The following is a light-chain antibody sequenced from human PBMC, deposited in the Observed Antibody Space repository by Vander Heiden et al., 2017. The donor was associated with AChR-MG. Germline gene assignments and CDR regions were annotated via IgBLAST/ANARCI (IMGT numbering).Light chain of an antibody. CDR1: TGAVTRDHW. Sequence: QTGVTQEPSLTVSPGGTVTLTCGSSTGAVTRDHWPYWFQQKPGHAPKTLIYDTSNRRSWTPARFSGSLLRDKAALTLSGAQADDEAEYYCMHSFSGNWVFGGGTKVTVL. CDR2: DTS. J-gene: IGLJ3*02. CDR3: MHSFSGNWV. V-gene: IGLV7-46*01.